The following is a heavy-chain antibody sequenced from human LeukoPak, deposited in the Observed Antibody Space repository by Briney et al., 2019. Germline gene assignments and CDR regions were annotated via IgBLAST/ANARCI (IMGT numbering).Heavy chain of an antibody. V-gene: IGHV5-51*01. J-gene: IGHJ4*02. CDR1: GSRFTSYW. CDR2: SDPSDSET. CDR3: ARQTAMGRSGDY. Sequence: GAPLKISSKASGSRFTSYWIGWVRRMPGKGLEWMGISDPSDSETRYTPSFQGQVTISVDKSLTTADVQWNSLKASDAAMYYCARQTAMGRSGDYWGQGTLVTVSS. D-gene: IGHD5-18*01.